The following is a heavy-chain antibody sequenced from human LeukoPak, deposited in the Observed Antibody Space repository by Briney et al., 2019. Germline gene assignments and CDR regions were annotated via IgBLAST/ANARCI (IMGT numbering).Heavy chain of an antibody. D-gene: IGHD2-2*01. V-gene: IGHV3-30*02. CDR2: IRYDGSNK. Sequence: PGGSLRLSCAASGFTFSSYGMHWVRQAPGKGLEWVAFIRYDGSNKYYADSVKGRFTISRDNAKNSLYLQMNSLRAEDTAVYYCAVLHTRGYCSSTSCPWKGNWFDPWGQGTLVTVSS. CDR1: GFTFSSYG. CDR3: AVLHTRGYCSSTSCPWKGNWFDP. J-gene: IGHJ5*02.